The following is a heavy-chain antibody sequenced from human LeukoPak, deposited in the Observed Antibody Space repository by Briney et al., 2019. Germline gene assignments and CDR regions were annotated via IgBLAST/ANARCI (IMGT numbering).Heavy chain of an antibody. J-gene: IGHJ4*02. V-gene: IGHV4-39*07. Sequence: GSLRLSCAASGFTFSSYWMSWVRQPPGKGLEWIGSIYYSGSTYYNPSLKSRVTISVDTSENQFSLKLSSVTAADTAVYYCARDLKGFGGYTYYFDYWGQGTLVTVSS. D-gene: IGHD3-10*01. CDR2: IYYSGST. CDR1: GFTFSSYW. CDR3: ARDLKGFGGYTYYFDY.